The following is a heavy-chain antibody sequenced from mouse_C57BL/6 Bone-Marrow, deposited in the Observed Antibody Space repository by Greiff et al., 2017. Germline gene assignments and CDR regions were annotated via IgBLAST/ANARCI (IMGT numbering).Heavy chain of an antibody. CDR2: IDPSDSYT. Sequence: QVQLQQPGAELVRPGTSVTLSCKASGYTFTSYWMHWVKQRPGQGLEWIGVIDPSDSYTNSNQKFKGKATLTVDTSSSTAYMQLSSLTSEDSAVYYCARWRDGYYGGFAYWGQGTLVTVSA. CDR1: GYTFTSYW. CDR3: ARWRDGYYGGFAY. J-gene: IGHJ3*01. V-gene: IGHV1-59*01. D-gene: IGHD2-3*01.